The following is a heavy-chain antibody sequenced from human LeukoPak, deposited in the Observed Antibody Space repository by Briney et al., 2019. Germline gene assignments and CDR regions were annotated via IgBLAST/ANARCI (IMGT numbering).Heavy chain of an antibody. CDR1: GFSFSSYA. D-gene: IGHD5-18*01. CDR2: TTADESNK. V-gene: IGHV3-30-3*01. CDR3: ARESGALRGYSFGL. J-gene: IGHJ4*02. Sequence: GGSLRLSCAASGFSFSSYAMHWVRQAAGKGLEWVAITTADESNKHCADSVKGRFTISRDNSKNTLYLQMNSLRAEDTAVYYCARESGALRGYSFGLWGQGTLVTVSS.